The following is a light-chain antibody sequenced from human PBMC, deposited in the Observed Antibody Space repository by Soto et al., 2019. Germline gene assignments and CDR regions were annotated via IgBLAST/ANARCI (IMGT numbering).Light chain of an antibody. V-gene: IGKV3-20*01. CDR3: QQYGNISRYT. Sequence: EIVLTQSPGTLSLSPGERATLSCRASQNVGNNQVAWYQHKPGQAPRLLIYRASSRATGIPDRFSGSGSGTDFTLTISRLEPEDFAVYYCQQYGNISRYTFGQGTKLEIK. J-gene: IGKJ2*01. CDR1: QNVGNNQ. CDR2: RAS.